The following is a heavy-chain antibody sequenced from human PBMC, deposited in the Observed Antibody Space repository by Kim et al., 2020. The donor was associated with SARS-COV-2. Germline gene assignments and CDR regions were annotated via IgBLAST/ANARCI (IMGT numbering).Heavy chain of an antibody. CDR3: ARLSFLNGEQWLAVLNPSHFDY. J-gene: IGHJ4*02. Sequence: GESLEISCKGSGYSFTSYWIGWVRQMPGKGLEWMGIIYPGDSDTRYSPSFQGQVTISADKSISTAYLQWSSLKASDTAMYYCARLSFLNGEQWLAVLNPSHFDYWGQGTLVTVSS. CDR1: GYSFTSYW. CDR2: IYPGDSDT. V-gene: IGHV5-51*01. D-gene: IGHD6-19*01.